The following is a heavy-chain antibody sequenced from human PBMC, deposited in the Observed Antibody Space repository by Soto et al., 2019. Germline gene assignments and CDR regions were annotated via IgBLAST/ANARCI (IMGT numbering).Heavy chain of an antibody. CDR2: IKQDGSEK. CDR3: AKTMVRGVTRYYYYGMDV. V-gene: IGHV3-7*01. J-gene: IGHJ6*02. Sequence: EVQLVESGGGLVQPGGSLRLSCAASGFTFSSYWLSWVRQAPGKGLEWVAYIKQDGSEKYYVDSVKGRFTISRDNAKKSRYLQMNSLRAEDTAVYYCAKTMVRGVTRYYYYGMDVWGQGTTVTVSS. CDR1: GFTFSSYW. D-gene: IGHD3-10*01.